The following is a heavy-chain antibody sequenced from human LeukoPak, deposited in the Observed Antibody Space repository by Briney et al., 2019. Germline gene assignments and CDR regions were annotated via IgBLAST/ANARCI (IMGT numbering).Heavy chain of an antibody. D-gene: IGHD3-10*01. CDR2: INHSGST. V-gene: IGHV4-34*01. J-gene: IGHJ5*02. CDR1: GGSFSGYY. CDR3: ARGRPMVRGVIRCFDP. Sequence: PSETLSLTCAVYGGSFSGYYWSWIRQPPGKGLEWIGEINHSGSTNYNPSPKSRVTISVDTSKNQFSLKLSSVTAADTAVYYCARGRPMVRGVIRCFDPWGQGTLVTVSS.